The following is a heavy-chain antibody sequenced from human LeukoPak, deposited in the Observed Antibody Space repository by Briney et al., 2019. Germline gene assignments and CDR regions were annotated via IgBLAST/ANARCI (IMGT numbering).Heavy chain of an antibody. Sequence: ASVKVSCKASGYTFTSYGISWVRQAPGQGLEWMGWISAYNGNTNYAQKLQGRVTMTTDRSTSTAYMELRSLRSDDTAVYYCARSGGSRISRVEWGPEGPVSDYYYYYMDVWGKGTTVTVSS. D-gene: IGHD1-26*01. CDR2: ISAYNGNT. CDR1: GYTFTSYG. J-gene: IGHJ6*03. V-gene: IGHV1-18*01. CDR3: ARSGGSRISRVEWGPEGPVSDYYYYYMDV.